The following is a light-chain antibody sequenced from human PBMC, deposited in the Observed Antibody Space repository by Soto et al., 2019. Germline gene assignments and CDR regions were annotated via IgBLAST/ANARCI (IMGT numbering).Light chain of an antibody. J-gene: IGKJ5*01. CDR3: QQYNNWPII. CDR2: RAS. CDR1: QSVSSN. Sequence: EIVMTQSPATLSVSLGERSAPSCRASQSVSSNLAWYQQKPGQAPRLLIYRASTRATGVPARFSGSGSGTEFTLTISSLQTEDFALYYCQQYNNWPIIFGQGTRLEIK. V-gene: IGKV3-15*01.